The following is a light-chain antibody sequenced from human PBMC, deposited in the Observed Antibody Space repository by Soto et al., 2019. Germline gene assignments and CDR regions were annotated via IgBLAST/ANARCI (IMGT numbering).Light chain of an antibody. Sequence: QSVLTQPPSASGTPGQRVTISCSGSSSNIGGNPVNWYQQLPGTAPKLLIYNNNQRPSGVPDRFSGSKSGTSASLAISGLQSEDEADYYCAAWHGSLNGPVFGGGTKVTVL. CDR2: NNN. V-gene: IGLV1-44*01. CDR1: SSNIGGNP. J-gene: IGLJ3*02. CDR3: AAWHGSLNGPV.